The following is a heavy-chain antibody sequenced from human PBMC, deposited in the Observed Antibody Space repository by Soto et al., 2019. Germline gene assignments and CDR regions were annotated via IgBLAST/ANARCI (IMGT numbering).Heavy chain of an antibody. CDR1: GGSITSANW. J-gene: IGHJ5*02. CDR3: ARVLRGWFDP. Sequence: SETLSLTCALSGGSITSANWWTWVRQPPGGGLEWIGEISHSGITNYKASLKSRVTMSVDKTKNDVSLKLTSVTAADTAVYYCARVLRGWFDPWGQGTPVTVSS. V-gene: IGHV4-4*02. CDR2: ISHSGIT.